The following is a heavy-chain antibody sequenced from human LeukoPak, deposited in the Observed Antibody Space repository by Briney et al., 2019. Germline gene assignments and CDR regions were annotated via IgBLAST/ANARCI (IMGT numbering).Heavy chain of an antibody. CDR1: GFTFSSYW. CDR2: IKPDGSEK. D-gene: IGHD2-8*01. J-gene: IGHJ6*03. V-gene: IGHV3-7*01. CDR3: ARVDCTNGVCYSRYYYMDV. Sequence: PGGSLRLSCAASGFTFSSYWMSWVRQAPGKGLEWVANIKPDGSEKYYVDSVKGRFTISRDNAKNSLYLQMNSLRAEDTAVYYCARVDCTNGVCYSRYYYMDVWGKGTTVTVSS.